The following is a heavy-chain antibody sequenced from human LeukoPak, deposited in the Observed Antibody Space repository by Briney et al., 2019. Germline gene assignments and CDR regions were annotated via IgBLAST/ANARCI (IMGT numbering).Heavy chain of an antibody. D-gene: IGHD2-2*02. Sequence: GESLKISCKGSGYSFTSYWISWVRQMPGKGLGWMGIIYPGDSDTRYSPSFQGQVTISADKSISTAYLQWSSLKASDTAMYYCARRYCSSTICDTYFEHWGQGTLVTVSS. CDR1: GYSFTSYW. J-gene: IGHJ1*01. CDR3: ARRYCSSTICDTYFEH. CDR2: IYPGDSDT. V-gene: IGHV5-51*01.